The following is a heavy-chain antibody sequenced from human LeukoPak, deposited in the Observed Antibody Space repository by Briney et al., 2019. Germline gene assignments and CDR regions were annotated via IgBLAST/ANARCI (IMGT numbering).Heavy chain of an antibody. CDR1: GFTFSSYA. Sequence: GRSLRLSCAASGFTFSSYAMHWVRQAPGKGLEWVAVISYDGSNKYYADSVKGRFTISRDNSKNTLYLQMNSLRAEDTAVYYCAKEAALLWFGESNFDYWGQGTLVTVSS. V-gene: IGHV3-30-3*01. CDR3: AKEAALLWFGESNFDY. CDR2: ISYDGSNK. J-gene: IGHJ4*02. D-gene: IGHD3-10*01.